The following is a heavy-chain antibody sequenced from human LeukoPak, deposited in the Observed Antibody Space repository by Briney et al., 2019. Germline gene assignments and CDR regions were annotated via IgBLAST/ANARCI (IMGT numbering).Heavy chain of an antibody. J-gene: IGHJ5*02. CDR1: VYSFTSYW. Sequence: GESLKISCKGSVYSFTSYWIGWVRQMPGKGLEWMGIIYPGDSDTRYSPSFQGQVTISADKSISTAYLQWSSLKASDTAMYYCARQGCSSTSCYEDWFDPWGQGTLVTVSS. V-gene: IGHV5-51*01. CDR2: IYPGDSDT. D-gene: IGHD2-2*01. CDR3: ARQGCSSTSCYEDWFDP.